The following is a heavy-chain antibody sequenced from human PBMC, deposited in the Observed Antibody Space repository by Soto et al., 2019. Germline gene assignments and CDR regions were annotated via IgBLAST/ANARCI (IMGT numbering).Heavy chain of an antibody. V-gene: IGHV1-18*01. Sequence: GASVKVSCKASGYTFTSYGISWVRQAPGQGLEWMGWISAYNGNTNYAQRLQGRVTMTTDTATSTAYMELRSLRSDDTAVYYCASPTRYYDFWSGSQVWGQGTLVTVSS. J-gene: IGHJ4*02. CDR1: GYTFTSYG. CDR2: ISAYNGNT. CDR3: ASPTRYYDFWSGSQV. D-gene: IGHD3-3*01.